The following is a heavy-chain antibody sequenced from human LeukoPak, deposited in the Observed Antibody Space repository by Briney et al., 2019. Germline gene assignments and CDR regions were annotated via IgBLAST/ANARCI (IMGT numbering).Heavy chain of an antibody. Sequence: WGSLRLSCAASGFTFSNYWMHWVRQAPGKGLVWVSRINSDGINTSYADSVKGRFTISRDNAKNPLYLQMNSLRAEDTAVYYCARDYGGSSPFDYWGQGTLVTVSS. CDR3: ARDYGGSSPFDY. D-gene: IGHD4-23*01. CDR1: GFTFSNYW. V-gene: IGHV3-74*01. CDR2: INSDGINT. J-gene: IGHJ4*02.